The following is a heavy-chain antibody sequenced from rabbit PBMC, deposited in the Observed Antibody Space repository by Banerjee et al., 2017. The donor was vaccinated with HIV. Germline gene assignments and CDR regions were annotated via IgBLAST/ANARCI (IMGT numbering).Heavy chain of an antibody. Sequence: EESGGDLVKPGASLTLTCKASGIDLTSSYYMCWVRQAPGKGLEWIGCIYNGDGSTYSASWVNGRFTISRSPSLNTVTLQMSSLTAADPATYFCARDPYTSGGLWGPGTLVTVS. CDR1: GIDLTSSYY. V-gene: IGHV1S47*01. J-gene: IGHJ4*01. D-gene: IGHD4-1*01. CDR2: IYNGDGST. CDR3: ARDPYTSGGL.